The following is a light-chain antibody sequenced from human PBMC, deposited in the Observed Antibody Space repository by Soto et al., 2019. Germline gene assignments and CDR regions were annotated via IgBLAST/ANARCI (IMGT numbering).Light chain of an antibody. V-gene: IGLV2-14*01. CDR3: SSYTSSSTRV. CDR1: SRDVGGYNY. J-gene: IGLJ1*01. Sequence: QSALTQPASVSGSPGQSITISCAGTSRDVGGYNYVSWYQQYPGKAPKLMIYEVSNRPSGVSNRFSGSKSGNTASLTISGLQAEDEADYYCSSYTSSSTRVFGTGTKLTVL. CDR2: EVS.